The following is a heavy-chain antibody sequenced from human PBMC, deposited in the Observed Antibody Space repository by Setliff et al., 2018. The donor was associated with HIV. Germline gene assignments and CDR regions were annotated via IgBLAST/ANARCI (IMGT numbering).Heavy chain of an antibody. Sequence: ETLSLTCGVSGGSISSSNWWSWVRLAPGKGLEWVSSISHSNTYKQYGDSVKGRFTSSRDNSKNTVYLQVNSLRAEDTAVYYCARWAPPNHYFYYYMDVWGKGTTVTVSS. V-gene: IGHV3-21*04. CDR2: ISHSNTYK. J-gene: IGHJ6*03. CDR1: GGSISSSNW. CDR3: ARWAPPNHYFYYYMDV.